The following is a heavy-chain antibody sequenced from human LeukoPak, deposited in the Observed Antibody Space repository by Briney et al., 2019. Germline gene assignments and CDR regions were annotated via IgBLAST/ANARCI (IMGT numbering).Heavy chain of an antibody. J-gene: IGHJ5*02. Sequence: PGGSLRLSCAASGFTFSSYWMTWVRQAPGKGLEWVANIKQDGSEKNYVDSVKGRFTISRDNAKNSLYLLMNSLRAEAAAVYYCARRHSSGGSCYSSWLCAWGQGTLVTVAS. V-gene: IGHV3-7*04. D-gene: IGHD2-15*01. CDR2: IKQDGSEK. CDR3: ARRHSSGGSCYSSWLCA. CDR1: GFTFSSYW.